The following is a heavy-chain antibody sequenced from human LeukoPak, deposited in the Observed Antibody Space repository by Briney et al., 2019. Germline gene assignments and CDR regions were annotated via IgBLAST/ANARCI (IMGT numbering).Heavy chain of an antibody. Sequence: PGGSLRLSCAACGFTFSSYEMNWVRQAPGKGLEWVSYISSSGSTMYYADSVKGRFTISRDNAKNSLYLQMNSLRAEDTAVYYCERDTRTVGDLLFETQFDYWGQGTLVTVSS. V-gene: IGHV3-48*03. CDR1: GFTFSSYE. J-gene: IGHJ4*02. D-gene: IGHD3-10*01. CDR2: ISSSGSTM. CDR3: ERDTRTVGDLLFETQFDY.